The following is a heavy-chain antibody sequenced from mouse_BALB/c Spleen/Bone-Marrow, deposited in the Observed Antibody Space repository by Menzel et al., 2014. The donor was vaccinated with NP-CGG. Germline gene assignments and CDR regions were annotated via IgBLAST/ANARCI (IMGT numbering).Heavy chain of an antibody. J-gene: IGHJ2*01. D-gene: IGHD2-1*01. CDR2: IDPANGNT. CDR3: ARCYYGNYFDY. Sequence: VQLQQSGAELVKPGASVKLSCTASGFNIKDTYMHWVKQRPEQGLEWIGRIDPANGNTKYDPKFQGKATITADTSSNTAYLQLSSLTSEDSAVYYCARCYYGNYFDYWGQGTTLTVSS. V-gene: IGHV14-3*02. CDR1: GFNIKDTY.